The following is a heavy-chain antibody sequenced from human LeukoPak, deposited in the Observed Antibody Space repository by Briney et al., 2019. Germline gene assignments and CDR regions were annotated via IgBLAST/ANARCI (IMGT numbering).Heavy chain of an antibody. CDR1: GFTFSSYW. J-gene: IGHJ4*02. D-gene: IGHD1-26*01. CDR2: IKQDGSEK. CDR3: ARDKGGSGSWFDY. Sequence: GGSLRLSRAASGFTFSSYWMSWVRQAPGKGLEWVAKIKQDGSEKYYVDSVKGRFTISRDNAKNSLYLQMNSLRAEDTAVYYCARDKGGSGSWFDYWGQGTLVTVSS. V-gene: IGHV3-7*01.